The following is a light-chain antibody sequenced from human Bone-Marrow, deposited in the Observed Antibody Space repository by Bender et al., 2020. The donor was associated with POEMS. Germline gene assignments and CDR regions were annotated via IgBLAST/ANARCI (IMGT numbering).Light chain of an antibody. V-gene: IGLV2-8*01. J-gene: IGLJ3*02. CDR3: QSYDNSLGGWV. CDR1: SSDFGNYNL. Sequence: QSALTQPPSASGSPGQSVTISCTGTSSDFGNYNLVSWYQHHPGKAPKLLIYGYNNRPSGVPDRFSGSKSGTSASLAITGLQAEDEGDYYCQSYDNSLGGWVFGGGTKLTVL. CDR2: GYN.